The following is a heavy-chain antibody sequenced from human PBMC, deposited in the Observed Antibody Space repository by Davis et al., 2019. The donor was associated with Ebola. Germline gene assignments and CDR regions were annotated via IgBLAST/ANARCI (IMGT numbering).Heavy chain of an antibody. Sequence: GESLKISCVVSGFSFDHYWMSWVRQAPGKGLEWVANIKQDGSEKRYVDSVKGRFTISRDNSKNTLYLQMNSLRAEDTAVYYCARGVPAAIYEFGGFDYWGQGTLVTVSS. J-gene: IGHJ4*02. D-gene: IGHD2-2*01. V-gene: IGHV3-7*01. CDR3: ARGVPAAIYEFGGFDY. CDR1: GFSFDHYW. CDR2: IKQDGSEK.